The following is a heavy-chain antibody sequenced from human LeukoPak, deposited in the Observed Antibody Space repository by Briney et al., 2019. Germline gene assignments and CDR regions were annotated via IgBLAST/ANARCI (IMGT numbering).Heavy chain of an antibody. J-gene: IGHJ4*02. CDR1: GFTFGTYS. CDR3: SRDDMIRGVLIDY. CDR2: ISSSSSCI. D-gene: IGHD3-10*01. V-gene: IGHV3-21*01. Sequence: GGSLRLSCAASGFTFGTYSMNWGRQAPGKGLEWVSSISSSSSCIYYADSVKGRFPISRGHAKNPLFLQMNSLRAQDPALYYCSRDDMIRGVLIDYWGQGTLVTVSS.